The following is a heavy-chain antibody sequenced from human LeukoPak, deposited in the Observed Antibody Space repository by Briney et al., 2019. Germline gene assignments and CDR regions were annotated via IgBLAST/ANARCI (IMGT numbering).Heavy chain of an antibody. CDR1: GGSISSGGYY. V-gene: IGHV4-31*03. J-gene: IGHJ3*02. CDR2: IYYSGST. Sequence: TLSLTCTVSGGSISSGGYYWSWIRQHPGKGLGWIGYIYYSGSTYYNPSLKSRVTISVDTSKNQFSLKLSSVTAADTAVYYCARGRLEMATKYGAFDIWGQGTMVTVSS. D-gene: IGHD5-24*01. CDR3: ARGRLEMATKYGAFDI.